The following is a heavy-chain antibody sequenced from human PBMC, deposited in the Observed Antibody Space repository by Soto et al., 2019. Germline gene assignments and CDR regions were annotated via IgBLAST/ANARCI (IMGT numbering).Heavy chain of an antibody. D-gene: IGHD2-15*01. CDR2: ISGSGGST. V-gene: IGHV3-23*01. CDR3: AKGASSRGVVAATTFDY. CDR1: GFTFSSYA. Sequence: GGSLRLSCAASGFTFSSYAMSWVRQAPGKGLEWVSAISGSGGSTYYADSVKGRFTISRDNSKNTLYLQMNSLRAEDTAVYYCAKGASSRGVVAATTFDYWGQGTLVTVSS. J-gene: IGHJ4*02.